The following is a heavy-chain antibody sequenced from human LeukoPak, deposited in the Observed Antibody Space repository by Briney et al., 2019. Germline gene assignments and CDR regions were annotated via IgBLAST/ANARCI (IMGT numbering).Heavy chain of an antibody. Sequence: GGSLRLSCAASGFIFSNAWMSWVRQAPGKGLEWVGRIKTKTDGGTADYAAPVKGRFTISRDDSKNTLYLQMNSLKTEDTAVYYCTRDRFSSGWYLDNWGQGTLVTVSS. J-gene: IGHJ4*02. V-gene: IGHV3-15*01. CDR1: GFIFSNAW. D-gene: IGHD6-19*01. CDR2: IKTKTDGGTA. CDR3: TRDRFSSGWYLDN.